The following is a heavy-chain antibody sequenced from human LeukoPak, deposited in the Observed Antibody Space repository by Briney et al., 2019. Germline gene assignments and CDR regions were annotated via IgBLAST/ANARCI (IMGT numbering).Heavy chain of an antibody. J-gene: IGHJ4*02. Sequence: GGSLGLSCAASGFTFRSYSMNWVRQAPGKGLEWVSSISSSSSYIYYADSVKGRFTISRDNAKNSLYLQMNSLRAEDTAVYYCARDPTFYSSSWYDYWGQGTLVTVSS. V-gene: IGHV3-21*01. CDR2: ISSSSSYI. CDR1: GFTFRSYS. D-gene: IGHD6-13*01. CDR3: ARDPTFYSSSWYDY.